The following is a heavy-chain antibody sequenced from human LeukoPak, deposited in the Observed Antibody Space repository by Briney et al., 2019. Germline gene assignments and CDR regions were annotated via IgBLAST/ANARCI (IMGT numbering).Heavy chain of an antibody. D-gene: IGHD3-22*01. V-gene: IGHV4-61*05. Sequence: SETLSLTCTVSGGSISSSSYYWSWIRQPPGKGLEWIGYIYYSGSTNYNPSLKSRVTISVDTSKNQFSLKLSSVTAADTAVYYCARLTYYYDSSGYSPDAFDIWGQGTMVTVSS. CDR1: GGSISSSSYY. J-gene: IGHJ3*02. CDR2: IYYSGST. CDR3: ARLTYYYDSSGYSPDAFDI.